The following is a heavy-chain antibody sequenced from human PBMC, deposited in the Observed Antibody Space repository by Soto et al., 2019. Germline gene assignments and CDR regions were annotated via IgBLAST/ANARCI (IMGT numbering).Heavy chain of an antibody. J-gene: IGHJ4*02. CDR3: VKAPTVTKYYFDY. V-gene: IGHV3-64D*06. D-gene: IGHD4-17*01. Sequence: PGGSLRLSCSASGFTFSSYAMHWVRQAPGKGLEYVSAISSNGGSTYYADSVKGRFTISRDNSKNTLYLQMSSLRAEDTAVYYCVKAPTVTKYYFDYWGQGTLVTVSS. CDR1: GFTFSSYA. CDR2: ISSNGGST.